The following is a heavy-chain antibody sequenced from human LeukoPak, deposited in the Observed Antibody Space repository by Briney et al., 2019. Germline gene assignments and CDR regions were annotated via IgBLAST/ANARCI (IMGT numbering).Heavy chain of an antibody. Sequence: SETLSLTCAVSADSFSSHYWTWIRQPPGKGLEWIGYISYIGSTNYNPSLKSRVTISIDTSKNQFSLKLSSVTAADTAVYYCARDLVTVTKGFDIWGQGTMVGVSS. D-gene: IGHD4-17*01. CDR3: ARDLVTVTKGFDI. J-gene: IGHJ3*02. CDR1: ADSFSSHY. V-gene: IGHV4-59*11. CDR2: ISYIGST.